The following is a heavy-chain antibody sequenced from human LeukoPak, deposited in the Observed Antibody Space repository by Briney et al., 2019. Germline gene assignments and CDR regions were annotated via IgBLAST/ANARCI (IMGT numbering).Heavy chain of an antibody. CDR2: ISNSVST. CDR1: GASISRYY. J-gene: IGHJ4*02. Sequence: SETLSLTCTVSGASISRYYWSWIRQPPGKGLEWIAFISNSVSTNYNPSLKSRVTISLDTSRKQLSLRLSSVIAADTAVYYCVATERWLQWDYWGQGTLVTVSS. V-gene: IGHV4-4*08. CDR3: VATERWLQWDY. D-gene: IGHD5-24*01.